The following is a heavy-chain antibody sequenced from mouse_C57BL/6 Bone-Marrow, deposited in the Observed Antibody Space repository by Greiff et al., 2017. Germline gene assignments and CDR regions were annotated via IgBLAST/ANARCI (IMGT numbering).Heavy chain of an antibody. V-gene: IGHV1-80*01. J-gene: IGHJ4*01. Sequence: QVQLQQSGAELVKPGASVKISCKASGYAFSSYWMNWVKQRPGKGLEWIGQIYPGDGATHYNGKFKGKATLTADKSSSTAYMQLSSLTSEDSAVYYCARSTTVYYYAMDYWGQGTSVTVSS. CDR1: GYAFSSYW. CDR3: ARSTTVYYYAMDY. D-gene: IGHD1-1*01. CDR2: IYPGDGAT.